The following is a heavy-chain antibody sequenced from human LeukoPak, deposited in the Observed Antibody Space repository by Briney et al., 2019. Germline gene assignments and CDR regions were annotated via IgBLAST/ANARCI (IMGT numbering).Heavy chain of an antibody. Sequence: PGGSLRLSCAASEFIFSNYWMSWVRQAPGKGLEWVANIKQDGSEKYYVDSVKGRFTISRDNAKNSLYLQMNSLRAEDTAVYYCARDGYCSGSTCYRFFDYWGQGTLVTVSS. CDR3: ARDGYCSGSTCYRFFDY. V-gene: IGHV3-7*03. CDR2: IKQDGSEK. CDR1: EFIFSNYW. D-gene: IGHD2-2*02. J-gene: IGHJ4*02.